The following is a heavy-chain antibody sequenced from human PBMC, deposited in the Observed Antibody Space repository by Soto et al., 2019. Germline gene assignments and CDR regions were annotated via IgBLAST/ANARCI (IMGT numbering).Heavy chain of an antibody. CDR2: INAGNGNT. D-gene: IGHD5-12*01. Sequence: ASVKVSCKASGYTFTSYAMNWVRQAPGQRLEWMGWINAGNGNTGYAQKFQGRVTMTRNTSISTAYMELSSLRSEDTAVYYCATGGGWLQPYNWFDPWGQGTLVTVSS. J-gene: IGHJ5*02. CDR3: ATGGGWLQPYNWFDP. V-gene: IGHV1-8*02. CDR1: GYTFTSYA.